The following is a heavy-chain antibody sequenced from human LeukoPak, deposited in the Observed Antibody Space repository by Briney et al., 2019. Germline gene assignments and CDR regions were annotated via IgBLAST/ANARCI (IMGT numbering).Heavy chain of an antibody. CDR1: GGSISGYY. D-gene: IGHD3-16*01. V-gene: IGHV4-59*04. J-gene: IGHJ4*02. CDR3: ARRWGNIVGVTYEY. CDR2: IYYTGST. Sequence: KPSETLSLTCTVSGGSISGYYWSWIRQPPGKGLEWIGDIYYTGSTYYSPSLRSRVTMSVHTSENQFSLRLNSVTAVDTAVYYCARRWGNIVGVTYEYWGQGTLVTVSS.